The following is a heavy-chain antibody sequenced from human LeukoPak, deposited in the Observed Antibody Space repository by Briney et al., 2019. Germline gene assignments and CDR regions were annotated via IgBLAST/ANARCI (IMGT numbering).Heavy chain of an antibody. CDR2: IITNTGNP. D-gene: IGHD3-22*01. CDR1: GYTFTSYA. V-gene: IGHV7-4-1*02. CDR3: ARSKYYYDSSGYPHVDYYYGMDV. Sequence: GASVKVSCKASGYTFTSYAMNWVRQAPGQGLEWMGWIITNTGNPTYAQGFTGRFVFSLDTSVSTAYLQISSLKAEDTAVYYCARSKYYYDSSGYPHVDYYYGMDVWGQGTTVTVSS. J-gene: IGHJ6*02.